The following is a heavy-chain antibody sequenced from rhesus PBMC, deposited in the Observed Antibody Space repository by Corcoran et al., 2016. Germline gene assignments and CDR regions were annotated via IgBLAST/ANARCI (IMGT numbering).Heavy chain of an antibody. J-gene: IGHJ6*01. V-gene: IGHV3S26*01. D-gene: IGHD2-27*01. CDR2: ISESGCTI. CDR3: TRRGYCSGIYCSGSGYGLDS. CDR1: GFTFSSYV. Sequence: DVQLVESGGGLVKPGGSLRLSCVASGFTFSSYVMHWVRQAPGKGLEWVSVISESGCTIYFAHSVKGRFTSSRDNAKNSLFLQMNSLRAEDTAVYYCTRRGYCSGIYCSGSGYGLDSWGQGVVVTVSS.